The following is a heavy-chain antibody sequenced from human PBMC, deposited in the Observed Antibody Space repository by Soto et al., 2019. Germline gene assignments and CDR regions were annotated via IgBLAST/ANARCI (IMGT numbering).Heavy chain of an antibody. CDR1: GLTFSTYA. Sequence: EVHLLESGGDLVQPGGSLRLSCTASGLTFSTYAISWVRQAPGKGLEWVSAIGGSGTGGRTYYADSVKGRVTISRDNSKNTVYLQMHSLRADDTAVYYGAKSPGGLDGYNSDYYGMDVLGQGTTVTVSS. D-gene: IGHD5-12*01. CDR2: IGGSGTGGRT. V-gene: IGHV3-23*01. J-gene: IGHJ6*02. CDR3: AKSPGGLDGYNSDYYGMDV.